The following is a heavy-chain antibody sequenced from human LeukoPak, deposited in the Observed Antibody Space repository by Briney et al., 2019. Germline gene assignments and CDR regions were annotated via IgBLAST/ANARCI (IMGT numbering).Heavy chain of an antibody. J-gene: IGHJ6*03. V-gene: IGHV3-30*02. Sequence: GGSLRLSCAASGFTFSSYGMHWVRQAPGKGLEWVAFIRYDGSNKYYADSVKGLFTISRDNSKNTLYLQMNSLRAEDTAVYYSGRGSGPDDSKYYSYYMDVWGKGTTVTISS. CDR3: GRGSGPDDSKYYSYYMDV. D-gene: IGHD3-10*01. CDR2: IRYDGSNK. CDR1: GFTFSSYG.